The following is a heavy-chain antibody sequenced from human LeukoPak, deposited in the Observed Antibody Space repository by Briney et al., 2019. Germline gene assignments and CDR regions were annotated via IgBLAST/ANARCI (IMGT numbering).Heavy chain of an antibody. CDR2: ISGSGRST. CDR1: RFTLSSYV. D-gene: IGHD5-18*01. Sequence: GGSLRLSCAAPRFTLSSYVMSWVRQAPGKGLECVAAISGSGRSTYYADSVKGRFTISREDSKNTLYLQMNSLRAEDTAIYYCARVTGRIQIWPQPFGDGMDVWGQGTTVTVSS. J-gene: IGHJ6*02. V-gene: IGHV3-23*01. CDR3: ARVTGRIQIWPQPFGDGMDV.